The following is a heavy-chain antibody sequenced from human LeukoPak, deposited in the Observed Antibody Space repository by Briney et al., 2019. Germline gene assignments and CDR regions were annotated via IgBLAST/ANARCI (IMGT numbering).Heavy chain of an antibody. V-gene: IGHV1-46*01. Sequence: ASVKVSCKASGYTFTHYYMHWVRQAPGQGLEWMGRINPSSGSTAYAQKFQDRLTLTRDMSASTLYMELSSLGSEDTAVYYCAKDRLSVYYDSVSHWGQGTLVTVSS. CDR2: INPSSGST. D-gene: IGHD3-16*01. J-gene: IGHJ4*02. CDR3: AKDRLSVYYDSVSH. CDR1: GYTFTHYY.